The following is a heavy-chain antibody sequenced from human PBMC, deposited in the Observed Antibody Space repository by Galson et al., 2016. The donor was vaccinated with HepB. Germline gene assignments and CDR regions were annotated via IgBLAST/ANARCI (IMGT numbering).Heavy chain of an antibody. CDR3: VNRRYSSSWYDS. CDR2: IYAGGTP. CDR1: GLTVRSNY. J-gene: IGHJ5*01. Sequence: SLRLSCAASGLTVRSNYMSWVRQAPGKGLEWVSNIYAGGTPYYADSVKGRFTTSRDNSNNTVYLQMNSLRAEDTAVYYCVNRRYSSSWYDSWGQGTLVTVSS. D-gene: IGHD2-2*01. V-gene: IGHV3-53*01.